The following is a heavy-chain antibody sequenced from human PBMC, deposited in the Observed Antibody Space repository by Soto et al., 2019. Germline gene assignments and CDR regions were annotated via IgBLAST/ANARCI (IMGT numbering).Heavy chain of an antibody. V-gene: IGHV1-69*12. CDR1: GGTFSSYA. CDR3: ARGSMTTVTTWIWDY. J-gene: IGHJ4*02. D-gene: IGHD4-17*01. Sequence: QVQLVQSGAEVKKPGSSVKVSCKASGGTFSSYAISWVRQAPGQGLEWMGGIIPIFGTANHAQKFQGRVTITADESXXTASMERSSRRSEDTAEYYCARGSMTTVTTWIWDYWGQGTLVTVSS. CDR2: IIPIFGTA.